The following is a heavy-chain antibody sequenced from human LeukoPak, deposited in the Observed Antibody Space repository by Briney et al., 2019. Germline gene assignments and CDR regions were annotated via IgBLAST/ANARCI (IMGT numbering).Heavy chain of an antibody. V-gene: IGHV4-34*01. CDR2: INHSGST. CDR3: ARGSVAVTGY. D-gene: IGHD6-19*01. J-gene: IGHJ4*02. CDR1: GGSFSGYY. Sequence: PSETLSLTCAVYGGSFSGYYWSWIRQPPGKGLEWIGEINHSGSTNYNPSLKSRVTISVDTSKNQFSLKLSSVTAADTAVYYCARGSVAVTGYWGQGTLVTVSS.